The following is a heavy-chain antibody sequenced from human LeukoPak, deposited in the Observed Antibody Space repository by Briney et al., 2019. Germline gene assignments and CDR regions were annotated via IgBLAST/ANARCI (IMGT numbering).Heavy chain of an antibody. CDR2: ISGSGGST. CDR1: GFTFSSYA. J-gene: IGHJ4*02. D-gene: IGHD5-18*01. V-gene: IGHV3-23*01. CDR3: AKDLSVDTAMVIGPFDY. Sequence: GGSLRLSCAASGFTFSSYAMSWVRQAPGEGLEWVSAISGSGGSTYYADSVKGRFTISRDNSKNTLYLQMNSLRAEDTAVYYCAKDLSVDTAMVIGPFDYWGQGTLVTVSS.